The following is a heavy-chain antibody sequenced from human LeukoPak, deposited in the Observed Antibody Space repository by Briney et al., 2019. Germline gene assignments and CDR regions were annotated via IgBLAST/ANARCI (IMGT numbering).Heavy chain of an antibody. D-gene: IGHD4-17*01. CDR2: INPNSGGT. CDR3: ARGYGDYGRYFDY. CDR1: GYTFTGYY. J-gene: IGHJ4*02. Sequence: ASVKVPCKASGYTFTGYYMHWVRQAPGQGLEWMGWINPNSGGTNYAQKFQGRVTMTRDTSISTAYMELSRLRSDDTAVYYCARGYGDYGRYFDYWGQGTLVTVSS. V-gene: IGHV1-2*02.